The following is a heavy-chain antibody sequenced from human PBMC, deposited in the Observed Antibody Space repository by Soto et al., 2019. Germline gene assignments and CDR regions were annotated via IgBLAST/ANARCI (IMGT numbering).Heavy chain of an antibody. V-gene: IGHV3-30-3*01. CDR1: GFTFSSYA. J-gene: IGHJ4*02. CDR3: ARDPYCSSTSCYGDY. CDR2: ISYDGSNK. D-gene: IGHD2-2*01. Sequence: GGSLRLSCAASGFTFSSYAMHWVRQAPGKGLEWVAVISYDGSNKYYADSVKGRFTISRDNSKNTLYLQMNSLRAEDTAVYYCARDPYCSSTSCYGDYWGQGTLVTSPQ.